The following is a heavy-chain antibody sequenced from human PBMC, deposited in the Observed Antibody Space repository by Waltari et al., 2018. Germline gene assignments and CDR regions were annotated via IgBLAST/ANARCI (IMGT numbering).Heavy chain of an antibody. V-gene: IGHV4-39*07. D-gene: IGHD2-8*01. J-gene: IGHJ4*02. Sequence: QLQLQESGPGLVKPSETLSLTCTVSGGSISSSSYYWGWIRQPPGKGLEWIGSIYTSGSTNYNPSLKSRVTMSVDTSKNQFSLKLSSVTAADTAVYYCARSLSRMLYVFDYWGQGTLVTVSS. CDR3: ARSLSRMLYVFDY. CDR1: GGSISSSSYY. CDR2: IYTSGST.